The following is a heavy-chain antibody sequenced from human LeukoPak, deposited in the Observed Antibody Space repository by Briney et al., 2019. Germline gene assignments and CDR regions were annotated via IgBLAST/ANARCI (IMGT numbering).Heavy chain of an antibody. CDR3: ARVAMSLEIAVDY. V-gene: IGHV4-30-4*07. D-gene: IGHD5-24*01. Sequence: PSQTLSLTCAVSGGSISSGGYSWSWIRQPPGKGLEWIGYIYYSGSTYYNPSLKSRVTISVDTSKNQFSLKLSSVTAADTAVYYCARVAMSLEIAVDYWGQGTLVTVSS. CDR2: IYYSGST. J-gene: IGHJ4*02. CDR1: GGSISSGGYS.